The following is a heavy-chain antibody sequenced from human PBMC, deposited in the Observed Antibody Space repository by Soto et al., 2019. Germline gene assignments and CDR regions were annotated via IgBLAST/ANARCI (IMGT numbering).Heavy chain of an antibody. J-gene: IGHJ4*02. CDR2: INPNSGGT. CDR1: GYTFTGYY. V-gene: IGHV1-2*04. CDR3: ARGGIAAYREPIDY. D-gene: IGHD6-13*01. Sequence: GASVKVSCKASGYTFTGYYMHRVRQAPGQGLEWMGWINPNSGGTNYAQKFQGWVTMTRDTSISTAYMELSRLRSDDTAVYYCARGGIAAYREPIDYWGQGTLVTVSS.